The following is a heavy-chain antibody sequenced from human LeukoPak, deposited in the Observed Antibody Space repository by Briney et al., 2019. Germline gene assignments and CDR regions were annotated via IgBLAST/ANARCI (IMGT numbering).Heavy chain of an antibody. Sequence: GGSLRLSCAASGFTVSSSYMSWVRQAPGKELEWVSVIYSGGSTYYADSVKGRFTISRDNSKNTLYLQMNSLRAEDTAVYYCARDLQLESWGQGTLVTVSS. CDR3: ARDLQLES. D-gene: IGHD4-11*01. V-gene: IGHV3-53*01. CDR2: IYSGGST. CDR1: GFTVSSSY. J-gene: IGHJ5*01.